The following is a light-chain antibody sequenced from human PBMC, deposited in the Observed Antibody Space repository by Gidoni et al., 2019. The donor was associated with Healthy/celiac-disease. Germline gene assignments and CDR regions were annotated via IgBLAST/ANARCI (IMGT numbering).Light chain of an antibody. CDR1: QSISSY. CDR2: AAS. CDR3: QQSYSTPRGT. Sequence: DIQMTQSPSSLSASVGDRVTITCRASQSISSYLNLYQQKPGKAPKLLIYAASSLQSGVPSRFSGSGSGTDFTLTISSLQPEDFATYYCQQSYSTPRGTFGQGTKVEIK. V-gene: IGKV1-39*01. J-gene: IGKJ1*01.